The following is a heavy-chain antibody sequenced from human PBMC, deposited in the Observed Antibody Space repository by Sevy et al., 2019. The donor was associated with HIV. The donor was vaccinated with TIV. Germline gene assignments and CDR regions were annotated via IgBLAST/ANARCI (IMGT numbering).Heavy chain of an antibody. CDR3: ARFLSTSYYYYNAMDV. V-gene: IGHV1-8*01. J-gene: IGHJ6*02. D-gene: IGHD3-3*02. CDR2: MSPNSGNT. CDR1: GYTFTHYD. Sequence: ASVKVSCRASGYTFTHYDINWVRQATGQGLEWMGWMSPNSGNTGYAQKFQGRVTMTRNTSISTAYMELSSLRSEDTAVYYCARFLSTSYYYYNAMDVWGQGPTVTVSS.